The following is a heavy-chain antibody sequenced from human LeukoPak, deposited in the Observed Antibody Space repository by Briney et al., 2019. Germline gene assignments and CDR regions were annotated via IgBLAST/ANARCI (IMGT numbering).Heavy chain of an antibody. D-gene: IGHD2-15*01. J-gene: IGHJ4*02. Sequence: GGSLRLSCAASGFTFSSYSMNWVRQAPGKGLEWVSSISSSSSYIYYADSVKGRFTISRDNAKNSLYLQMNSLRAEDTAVYYCARVPQYCSGGSCPIDYWGQGTLVTVSS. CDR1: GFTFSSYS. V-gene: IGHV3-21*01. CDR2: ISSSSSYI. CDR3: ARVPQYCSGGSCPIDY.